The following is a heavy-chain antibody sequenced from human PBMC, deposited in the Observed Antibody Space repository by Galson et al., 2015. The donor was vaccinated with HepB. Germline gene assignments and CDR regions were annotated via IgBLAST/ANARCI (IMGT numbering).Heavy chain of an antibody. J-gene: IGHJ4*02. D-gene: IGHD6-19*01. CDR1: GGSFRGNY. CDR2: INHSGGT. Sequence: LSLTCAVYGGSFRGNYWSWIRQPPRKGLEWIGEINHSGGTNYNPSLKSRVTISLDTSKKQFSLKLSSVTAADTAVYYCAGYSSAWASFDFWGQGTLVTVSS. CDR3: AGYSSAWASFDF. V-gene: IGHV4-34*01.